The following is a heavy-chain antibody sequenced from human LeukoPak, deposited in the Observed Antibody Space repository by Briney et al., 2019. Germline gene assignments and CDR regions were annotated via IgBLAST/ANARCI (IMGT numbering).Heavy chain of an antibody. V-gene: IGHV4-4*07. J-gene: IGHJ6*03. Sequence: SETLSLTCTVSGGSISSYYWSWIRQPAGKGLEWIARIYTSGSTNYNPSLQSRVTMSVDTSKNQFSLKLSSVTAADTAVYYCARDGYGSGSYYNVGLDYYYMDVWGKGTTVTVSS. D-gene: IGHD3-10*01. CDR1: GGSISSYY. CDR2: IYTSGST. CDR3: ARDGYGSGSYYNVGLDYYYMDV.